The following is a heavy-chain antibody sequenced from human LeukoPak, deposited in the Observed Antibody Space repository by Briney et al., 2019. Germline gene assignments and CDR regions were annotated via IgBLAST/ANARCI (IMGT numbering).Heavy chain of an antibody. D-gene: IGHD2-2*01. J-gene: IGHJ6*02. CDR3: ARLIKPAGLYYYYYGMDV. CDR2: ISYDGSNK. V-gene: IGHV3-30-3*01. CDR1: GFTFSSYA. Sequence: HSGGSLRLSCAASGFTFSSYAMHWVRQAPGKGLEWVAVISYDGSNKYYADSVKGRFTISRDNSKNTLYLQMNSLRAEDTAVYYCARLIKPAGLYYYYYGMDVWGQGTTVTVSS.